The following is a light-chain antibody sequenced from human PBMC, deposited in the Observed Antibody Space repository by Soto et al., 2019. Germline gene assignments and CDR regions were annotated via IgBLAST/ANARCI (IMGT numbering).Light chain of an antibody. CDR3: QKYSSVPV. V-gene: IGKV1-27*01. CDR2: AAS. J-gene: IGKJ3*01. Sequence: DIQMTQSPTSLSASVGDRVTITCRASQDIRNVVAWYQQKPGKAPKLLIYAASTLQSGVPSRFSSSGSGTDFTLTINSLQPEDVATYSCQKYSSVPVFGPGTKVEIK. CDR1: QDIRNV.